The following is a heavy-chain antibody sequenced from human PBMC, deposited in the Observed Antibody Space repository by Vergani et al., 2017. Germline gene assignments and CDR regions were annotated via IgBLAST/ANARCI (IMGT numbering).Heavy chain of an antibody. Sequence: VQLQESGPGLVKPSDTLSLTCTVSGGSISSYYWSWIRQPPGKGLEWIGYIYYSGSTNYNPSPKSRVTISVDTSKNQFSLKLSSVTAADTAVYYCARETRGGPTDYWGQGTLVTVSS. V-gene: IGHV4-59*01. CDR3: ARETRGGPTDY. CDR2: IYYSGST. D-gene: IGHD2-15*01. CDR1: GGSISSYY. J-gene: IGHJ4*02.